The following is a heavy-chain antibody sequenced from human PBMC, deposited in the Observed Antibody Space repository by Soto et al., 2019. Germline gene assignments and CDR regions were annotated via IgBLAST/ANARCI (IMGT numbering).Heavy chain of an antibody. V-gene: IGHV3-7*01. Sequence: EVQLVESGGGLVQPGGSLRLACTASGFSFNNYWMSWVRQAPGKGLEWVANIRQDGNEKYYVGSVKGRFTISRDNAKNSLYLQLNSLRAEDTAVYYCVTHIRLGYCTNGVCVHFDNWGQGTLVTVSS. J-gene: IGHJ4*02. CDR1: GFSFNNYW. CDR2: IRQDGNEK. D-gene: IGHD2-8*01. CDR3: VTHIRLGYCTNGVCVHFDN.